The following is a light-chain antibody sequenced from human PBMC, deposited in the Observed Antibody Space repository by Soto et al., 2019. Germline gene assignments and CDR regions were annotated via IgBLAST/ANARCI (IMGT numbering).Light chain of an antibody. CDR2: FAS. J-gene: IGKJ4*01. V-gene: IGKV3-15*01. CDR1: QSVSNN. CDR3: QQYYKWPRT. Sequence: EIVMTQSPATLSVSPGERATLSCRASQSVSNNLAWYQQKPGQAPRLLIYFASTRATGIPARFSGSGSGTEFTLTISSLQSEDFAVYYCQQYYKWPRTFGGGTKVETK.